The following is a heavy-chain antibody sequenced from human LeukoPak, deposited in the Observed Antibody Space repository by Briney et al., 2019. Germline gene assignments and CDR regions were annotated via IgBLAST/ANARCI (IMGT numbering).Heavy chain of an antibody. CDR2: TYYRSKWYN. CDR3: ARGRRYYYDSSGYYFDY. J-gene: IGHJ4*02. Sequence: SQTLSLTCAISGDSVSSNSAAWNWIRQSPSRGLEWLGRTYYRSKWYNDYAVSVKSRITINSDTSKNQFSLQLNSVTPEDTAVYYCARGRRYYYDSSGYYFDYWGQGTLVTVSS. CDR1: GDSVSSNSAA. D-gene: IGHD3-22*01. V-gene: IGHV6-1*01.